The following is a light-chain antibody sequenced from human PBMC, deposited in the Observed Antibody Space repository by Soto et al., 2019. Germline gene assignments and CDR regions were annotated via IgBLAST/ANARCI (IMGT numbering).Light chain of an antibody. CDR3: LQQNSSPLT. V-gene: IGKV1-17*01. CDR1: QGIRSN. Sequence: DIQMTQSPPSLSASVGDRVTITCRASQGIRSNLGWYQQKPGKAPKRLIYAASSLQSGVPSRFSGSDFRTDFPLTICTFQPEVFQIYYCLQQNSSPLTCAGGTRVDIK. J-gene: IGKJ4*01. CDR2: AAS.